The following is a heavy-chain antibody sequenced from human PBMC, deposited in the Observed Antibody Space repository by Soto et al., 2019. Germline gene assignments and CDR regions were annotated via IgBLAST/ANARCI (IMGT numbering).Heavy chain of an antibody. J-gene: IGHJ6*02. CDR2: ISGSGGST. CDR1: GLSFNSYA. V-gene: IGHV3-23*01. Sequence: EVQLLESGGHMVQPGGSLRLSCATSGLSFNSYAMNWVRQAPGKGLEWVSSISGSGGSTYYADSVKGRFTISRDNSKNTLFLQMNRLRADDTAVYYCAKDDERYCSSSTCLYGMDVWGQGTTVTVSS. D-gene: IGHD2-2*01. CDR3: AKDDERYCSSSTCLYGMDV.